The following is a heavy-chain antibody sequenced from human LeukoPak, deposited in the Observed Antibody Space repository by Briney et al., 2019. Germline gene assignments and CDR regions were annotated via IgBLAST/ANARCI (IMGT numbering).Heavy chain of an antibody. V-gene: IGHV4-4*07. D-gene: IGHD3-22*01. CDR1: GGSITSYY. CDR3: ARDAAYDSSGYYGEYKEFDF. Sequence: KPAETLSHTCTVSGGSITSYYWSWIRQPAGKGLEWIGRRYTSGSTNFNPSLKSRRIISLGKSKSQFSLKLSSVPAAATEVYYCARDAAYDSSGYYGEYKEFDFWGQGTLVTVSS. CDR2: RYTSGST. J-gene: IGHJ4*02.